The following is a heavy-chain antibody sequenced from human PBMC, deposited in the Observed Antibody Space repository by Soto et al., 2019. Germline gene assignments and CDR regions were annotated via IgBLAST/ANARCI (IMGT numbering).Heavy chain of an antibody. J-gene: IGHJ4*02. CDR1: GYTFTGYY. Sequence: ASVKVSCKASGYTFTGYYMHWVRQAPGQGLEWMGWINPNSGGTNYAQKFQGWVTMTRDTSISTAYMELSRLRSDDTAVYYCARGYYYDSSGYLLLYFDYWGQGTLVTVSS. V-gene: IGHV1-2*04. CDR2: INPNSGGT. D-gene: IGHD3-22*01. CDR3: ARGYYYDSSGYLLLYFDY.